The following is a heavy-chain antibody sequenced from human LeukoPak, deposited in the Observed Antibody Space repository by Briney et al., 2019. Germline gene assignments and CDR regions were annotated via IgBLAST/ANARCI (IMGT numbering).Heavy chain of an antibody. J-gene: IGHJ4*02. CDR3: AKDPRRRARLITFGGGRPYYFDY. Sequence: GGSLRLSCAASGFTFSTYSMNWVRQAPGKGLEWVSAISDSGGSAYYADSVKGRFTISRDNSKNTLYLQMNSLRAEDTAVYYCAKDPRRRARLITFGGGRPYYFDYWGQGTLVTVSS. D-gene: IGHD3-16*01. CDR1: GFTFSTYS. CDR2: ISDSGGSA. V-gene: IGHV3-23*01.